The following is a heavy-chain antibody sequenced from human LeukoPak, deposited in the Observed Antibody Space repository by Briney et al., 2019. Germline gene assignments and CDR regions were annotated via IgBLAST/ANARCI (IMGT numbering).Heavy chain of an antibody. CDR3: ARLGKNYYDSSGYNFDY. Sequence: PSETLSLTCTVSGGSISSSSYYWGWIRQPPGKGLEWIGSIYYSGSTYYNPSLKSRVTISVGTSKNQFSLKLSSVTAADTAVYYCARLGKNYYDSSGYNFDYWGQGTLVTVSS. CDR1: GGSISSSSYY. D-gene: IGHD3-22*01. CDR2: IYYSGST. V-gene: IGHV4-39*01. J-gene: IGHJ4*02.